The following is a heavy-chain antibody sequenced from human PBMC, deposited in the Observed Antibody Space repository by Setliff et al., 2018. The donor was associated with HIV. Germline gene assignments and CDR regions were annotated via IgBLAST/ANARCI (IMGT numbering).Heavy chain of an antibody. V-gene: IGHV4-38-2*01. Sequence: PSETLSLTCAVSGYSISRGCYWGWIRQPPGKGREWIGSMYHTGSTYYSPSLNSRFTISVDTSKNQFSLKLRSVTAADTAVYYCARQPLYNDYDWRSYYFDYWGQGSLVTVSS. CDR1: GYSISRGCY. J-gene: IGHJ4*02. D-gene: IGHD5-12*01. CDR2: MYHTGST. CDR3: ARQPLYNDYDWRSYYFDY.